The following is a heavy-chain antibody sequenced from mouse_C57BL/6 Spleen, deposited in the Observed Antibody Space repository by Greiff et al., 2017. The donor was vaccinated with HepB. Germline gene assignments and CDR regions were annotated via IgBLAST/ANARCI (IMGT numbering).Heavy chain of an antibody. Sequence: QVQLQQSGPELVKPGASVKISCKASGYAFSSSWMNWVKQRPGKGLEWIGRIYPGDGDTNYNGKFKGKATLTADKSSSTAYMQLSSLTSEDSAVSFCARRYYGRGYFDVWGTGTTVTVSS. CDR1: GYAFSSSW. V-gene: IGHV1-82*01. CDR2: IYPGDGDT. CDR3: ARRYYGRGYFDV. D-gene: IGHD1-1*01. J-gene: IGHJ1*03.